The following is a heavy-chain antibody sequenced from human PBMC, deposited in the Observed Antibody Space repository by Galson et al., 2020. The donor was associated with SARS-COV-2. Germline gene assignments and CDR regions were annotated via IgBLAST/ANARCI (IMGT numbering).Heavy chain of an antibody. CDR2: INHSGST. V-gene: IGHV4-34*01. Sequence: SETLSLTCAVYGGSFSGYYWSWIRQPPGKGLECIGEINHSGSTKYNPSLKNRVTISIDTSKNQFSLKLSSVSAADAAVYYCARALREVNMILVVLGYYYYMDVWGKGTTVTISS. D-gene: IGHD2-8*02. CDR3: ARALREVNMILVVLGYYYYMDV. CDR1: GGSFSGYY. J-gene: IGHJ6*03.